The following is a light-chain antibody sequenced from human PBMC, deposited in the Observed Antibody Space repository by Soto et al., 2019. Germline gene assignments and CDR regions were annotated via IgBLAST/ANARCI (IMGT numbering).Light chain of an antibody. CDR1: SSNIGNNN. CDR3: GTWDSSLSAVV. V-gene: IGLV1-51*01. J-gene: IGLJ2*01. CDR2: DNN. Sequence: QSVLTQPPSVSAAPGQTVTISCSGRSSNIGNNNVLWYQQFPGTAPNLLIYDNNQRPSGIPDRFSGSKSGTSATLGITGLQTGDEADYYCGTWDSSLSAVVFGGGTKLTVL.